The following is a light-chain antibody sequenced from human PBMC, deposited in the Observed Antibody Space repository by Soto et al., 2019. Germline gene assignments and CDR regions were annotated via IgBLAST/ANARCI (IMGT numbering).Light chain of an antibody. CDR2: DAS. CDR3: QQYNTYSPNT. V-gene: IGKV1-5*01. J-gene: IGKJ5*01. CDR1: QTISNW. Sequence: DIPMTQSPSTLSVSIGDRVIITCRTSQTISNWLAWYQQKPGKAPKLLIYDASSLESGVPSRFSGSGSGTEFTLTISSLQPDDFATYYCQQYNTYSPNTFGQGTRLEIK.